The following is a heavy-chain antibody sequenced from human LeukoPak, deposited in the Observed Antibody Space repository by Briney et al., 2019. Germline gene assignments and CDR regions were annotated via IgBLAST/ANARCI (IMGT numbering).Heavy chain of an antibody. CDR2: INPNSGGT. Sequence: ASVKVSCKASGYTFTSYGISWVRQAPGQGLEWMGWINPNSGGTNYAQKFQGRVTMTRDTSISTAYMELSRLRSDDTAVYYCARVRWDIVLMVPTNWFDPWGQGTLVTVSS. V-gene: IGHV1-2*02. J-gene: IGHJ5*02. D-gene: IGHD2-8*01. CDR1: GYTFTSYG. CDR3: ARVRWDIVLMVPTNWFDP.